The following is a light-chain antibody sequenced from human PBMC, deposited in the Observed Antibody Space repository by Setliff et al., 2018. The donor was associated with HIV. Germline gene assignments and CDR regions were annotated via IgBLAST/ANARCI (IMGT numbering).Light chain of an antibody. Sequence: ALTQAASVSGSPGPSITMSCTGTSRDVGGGSNYVSWFQQHPGKAPKLIIFDGNKRPSGVSDRFSASKSGNTASLTISGLQADDEADYYCCSFTSSNTYVFGTGTKVTVL. CDR2: DGN. CDR1: SRDVGGGSNY. V-gene: IGLV2-14*03. J-gene: IGLJ1*01. CDR3: CSFTSSNTYV.